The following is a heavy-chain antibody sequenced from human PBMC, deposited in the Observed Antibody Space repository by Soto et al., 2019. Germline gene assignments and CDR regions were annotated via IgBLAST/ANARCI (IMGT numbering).Heavy chain of an antibody. J-gene: IGHJ6*02. V-gene: IGHV3-48*03. CDR2: ISPNGTTI. D-gene: IGHD3-10*01. Sequence: EVQLVESGGGLVQPGGSLRLSCATSGFTFSSYEMNWVRQAPGKGLEWISYISPNGTTIYYSDSVKGRFTISRDNAKSSLNLQMNSLRAEDTAVYYCARAAGTLVLGVYGMDVWGQGTTVTVSS. CDR3: ARAAGTLVLGVYGMDV. CDR1: GFTFSSYE.